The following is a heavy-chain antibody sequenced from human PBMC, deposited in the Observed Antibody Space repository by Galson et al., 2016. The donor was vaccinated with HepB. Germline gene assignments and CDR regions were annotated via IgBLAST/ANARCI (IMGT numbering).Heavy chain of an antibody. CDR2: ISTSSSTI. D-gene: IGHD1-7*01. CDR3: AKEATATTGAKTKRVWYFDL. J-gene: IGHJ2*01. V-gene: IGHV3-48*02. Sequence: GLEWISYISTSSSTIYYADSVKGRFTISRDDATNSLYLQMNSLRDEDTAVYYCAKEATATTGAKTKRVWYFDLWGRGTLVTVSS.